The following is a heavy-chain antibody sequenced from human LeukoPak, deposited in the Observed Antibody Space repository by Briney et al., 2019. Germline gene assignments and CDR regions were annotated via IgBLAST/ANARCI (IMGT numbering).Heavy chain of an antibody. J-gene: IGHJ4*02. CDR2: TFYSGTT. CDR1: GDSISTYY. CDR3: ARGSRTRPYFES. Sequence: SETLSLTCSVSGDSISTYYWSWIRQPPGKGLDWIGYTFYSGTTNYSPSLRSRITISVDRSKNLVFLNLTSVTAADTAVYYCARGSRTRPYFESWGQGTLVTVSS. D-gene: IGHD6-25*01. V-gene: IGHV4-59*01.